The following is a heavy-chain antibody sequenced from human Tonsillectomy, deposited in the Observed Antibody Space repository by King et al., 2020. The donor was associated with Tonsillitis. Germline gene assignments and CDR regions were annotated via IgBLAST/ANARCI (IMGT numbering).Heavy chain of an antibody. Sequence: QLKLVQSGAEVKKPGASVKVYCKASGYTFTSYDINWVRQATGQGLEWMGWMHPNSGNTGYAQKFPGRVTMHRNTSISTAYMELSSLRSEDTAVYYCARAGLGRYNWFDPGGQGTLVTVSS. CDR2: MHPNSGNT. V-gene: IGHV1-8*01. J-gene: IGHJ5*02. CDR1: GYTFTSYD. D-gene: IGHD7-27*01. CDR3: ARAGLGRYNWFDP.